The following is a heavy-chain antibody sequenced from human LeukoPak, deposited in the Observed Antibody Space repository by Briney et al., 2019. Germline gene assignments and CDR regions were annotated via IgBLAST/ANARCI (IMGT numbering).Heavy chain of an antibody. V-gene: IGHV1-18*01. J-gene: IGHJ1*01. CDR1: GYTFTSYG. Sequence: GSSVKVSCKASGYTFTSYGISWVRQAPGQGLEWMGWISAYNGNTNYAQKLQGRVTMTTDTSTSTAYMELRSLRSDDTAVYYCARPYYDFWSGYPGAEYFQHWGQGTLVTVSS. CDR2: ISAYNGNT. D-gene: IGHD3-3*01. CDR3: ARPYYDFWSGYPGAEYFQH.